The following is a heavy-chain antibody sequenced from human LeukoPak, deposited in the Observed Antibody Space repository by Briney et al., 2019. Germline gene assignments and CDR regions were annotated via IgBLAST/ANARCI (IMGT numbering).Heavy chain of an antibody. CDR3: SKDSFSSR. V-gene: IGHV3-23*01. CDR2: ISGSGVST. J-gene: IGHJ4*02. Sequence: GGSLRLSYAASGFTFSSDSMTWVRQAPGKGLEWVSTISGSGVSTFYADPVKGRFTISRDNSKNTLYLHMNSLSAEDTAIYYWSKDSFSSRWGQGTLVTVSS. CDR1: GFTFSSDS. D-gene: IGHD2-2*01.